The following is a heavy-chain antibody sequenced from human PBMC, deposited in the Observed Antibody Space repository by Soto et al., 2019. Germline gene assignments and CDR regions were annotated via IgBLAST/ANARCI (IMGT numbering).Heavy chain of an antibody. D-gene: IGHD3-22*01. CDR1: GYTFTSYG. CDR3: ARGLGYYDSSGYLTYNWFDP. CDR2: ISAYNGNT. J-gene: IGHJ5*02. V-gene: IGHV1-18*01. Sequence: ASVKVYCKASGYTFTSYGISWVRQAPGQGLEWMGWISAYNGNTNYAQKLQGRVTMTTDTSTGTAYIEMRSLRSDDTAVYYCARGLGYYDSSGYLTYNWFDPWGQGTLVTVSS.